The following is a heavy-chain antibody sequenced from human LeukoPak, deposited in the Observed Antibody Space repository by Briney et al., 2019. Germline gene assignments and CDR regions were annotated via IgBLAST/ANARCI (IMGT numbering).Heavy chain of an antibody. D-gene: IGHD3-22*01. V-gene: IGHV4-59*01. CDR1: GGSISSYY. CDR2: IYYSGST. CDR3: ARAVLYYASSGHNYFDY. Sequence: SETLSLTCTVAGGSISSYYWSWIRQSLGKGLEWIGYIYYSGSTNYSPSLKSRVTISVDTSKNQFSLKLSSVTAADTAVYYCARAVLYYASSGHNYFDYWGQGTLVTVSS. J-gene: IGHJ4*02.